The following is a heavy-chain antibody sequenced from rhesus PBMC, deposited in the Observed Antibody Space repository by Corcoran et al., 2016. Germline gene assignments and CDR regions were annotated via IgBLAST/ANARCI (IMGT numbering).Heavy chain of an antibody. Sequence: QVQLQESGPGLVKPSETLSLTCAVSGGSFSSYWWSWIRQPPGKGLEWIVEINGNSGSTNYNPSRKSRVTISKDASKNQFSLKLSSVTAADTAVYYCARLTYYYDSGYFDYWGQGVLVTVSS. D-gene: IGHD3-28*01. V-gene: IGHV4-80*01. CDR3: ARLTYYYDSGYFDY. CDR1: GGSFSSYW. J-gene: IGHJ4*01. CDR2: INGNSGST.